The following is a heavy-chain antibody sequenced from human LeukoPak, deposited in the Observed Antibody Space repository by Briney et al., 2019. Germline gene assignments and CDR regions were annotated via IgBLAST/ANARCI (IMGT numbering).Heavy chain of an antibody. Sequence: PSETLSPTCAVYGGSFSGYYWSWIRQPPGKGLEWIGEINHSGSTNYNPSLKSRVTISVDTSKNQFSLKLSSVTAADTAVYYCAGLKITMVRGVIVYYYYMDVWGKGTTVTISS. CDR1: GGSFSGYY. J-gene: IGHJ6*03. D-gene: IGHD3-10*01. CDR3: AGLKITMVRGVIVYYYYMDV. CDR2: INHSGST. V-gene: IGHV4-34*01.